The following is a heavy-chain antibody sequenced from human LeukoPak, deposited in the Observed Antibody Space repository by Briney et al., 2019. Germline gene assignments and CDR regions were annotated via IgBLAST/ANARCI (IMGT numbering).Heavy chain of an antibody. V-gene: IGHV3-30*02. D-gene: IGHD4-17*01. CDR1: GFTFSSYG. CDR3: ANMGDYGDYVAPLFDY. Sequence: GGSLRLSCAASGFTFSSYGMPWVRQAPGKGLEWVAFIRYDGSNKYYADSVKGRFTISRDNSKNTLYLQMNSLRTEDTAVYYCANMGDYGDYVAPLFDYWGQGTLVTVSS. J-gene: IGHJ4*02. CDR2: IRYDGSNK.